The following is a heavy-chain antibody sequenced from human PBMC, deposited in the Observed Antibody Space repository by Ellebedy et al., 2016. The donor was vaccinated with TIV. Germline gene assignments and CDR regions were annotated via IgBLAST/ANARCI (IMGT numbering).Heavy chain of an antibody. Sequence: GESLKISXAVSGFTFSSYGMHWVRQAPGKGLDWVAVISYDGSDRYYADSVKGRFTISGDNSKNTLYLQMNSLRAEDTAVYYCARERSVDFDYWGQGILVTVSS. CDR2: ISYDGSDR. CDR3: ARERSVDFDY. CDR1: GFTFSSYG. V-gene: IGHV3-30*03. J-gene: IGHJ4*02.